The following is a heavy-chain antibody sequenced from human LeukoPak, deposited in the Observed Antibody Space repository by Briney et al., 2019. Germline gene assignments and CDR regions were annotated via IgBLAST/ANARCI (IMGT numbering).Heavy chain of an antibody. V-gene: IGHV1-18*01. CDR2: ISAYNGNT. CDR1: GYTFTSYG. J-gene: IGHJ3*02. D-gene: IGHD6-13*01. CDR3: AIIIAAAGIDDAFDI. Sequence: ASVKVSCKASGYTFTSYGISWVRQAPGQGLEWMGWISAYNGNTNYAQKLQGRVTMTTDTSTSTAYMELRSLRSDDTAVYYCAIIIAAAGIDDAFDIWGQGTMVTVSS.